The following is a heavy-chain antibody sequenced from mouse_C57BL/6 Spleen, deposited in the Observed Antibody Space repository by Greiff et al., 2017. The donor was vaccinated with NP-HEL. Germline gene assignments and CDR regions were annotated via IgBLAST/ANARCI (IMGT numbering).Heavy chain of an antibody. CDR3: AATFDY. D-gene: IGHD1-2*01. CDR1: GYTFTSYW. Sequence: VQLQQPGAELVRPGTSVKLSCKASGYTFTSYWMHWVKQRPGQGLEWIGVIDPSDSYTNYNQKFKGKATLTVDTSSSTAYMQLSSLTSEDSAVYYCAATFDYWGQGTTLTVSS. J-gene: IGHJ2*01. CDR2: IDPSDSYT. V-gene: IGHV1-59*01.